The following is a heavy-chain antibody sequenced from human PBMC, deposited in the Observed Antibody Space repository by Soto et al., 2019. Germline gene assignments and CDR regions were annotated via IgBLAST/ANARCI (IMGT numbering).Heavy chain of an antibody. V-gene: IGHV3-11*01. D-gene: IGHD6-13*01. CDR2: ISNSGSTK. CDR3: AKAYSNSWPNDWFDP. J-gene: IGHJ5*02. CDR1: GGSISSYY. Sequence: LSLTCPVSGGSISSYYWSWIRQAPGKGLEWVSYISNSGSTKFYADSVTGRFTISRDNAKNSLHLQMNSLRVDDTAVYYCAKAYSNSWPNDWFDPWGQGTLVTVS.